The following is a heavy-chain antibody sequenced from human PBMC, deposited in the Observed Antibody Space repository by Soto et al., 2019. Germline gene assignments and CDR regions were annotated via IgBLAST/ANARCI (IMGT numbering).Heavy chain of an antibody. V-gene: IGHV2-5*02. CDR2: IYWDDAS. CDR3: AHRRGRARHNCYVDS. D-gene: IGHD2-2*01. CDR1: GFSLSSIGVG. Sequence: SGPTLVNPTHTLTLTCTFSGFSLSSIGVGVGWIRQPPGQALEWLARIYWDDASRYSPSLKSRLTITKDTSKNQVVLTMTNMDHVDTHTSYCAHRRGRARHNCYVDSWRQGTLIAVS. J-gene: IGHJ4*02.